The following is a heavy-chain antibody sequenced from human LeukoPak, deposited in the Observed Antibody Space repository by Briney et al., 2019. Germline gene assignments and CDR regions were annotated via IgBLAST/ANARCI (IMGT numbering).Heavy chain of an antibody. CDR3: ARDPYYYDSSGYYSYYYYGMDV. CDR2: INPSSGST. Sequence: GASVKVSCKASGYTFTSYYMHWVRQAPGQGLEWMGIINPSSGSTSYAQKFQGRVTMTRDTSTSTVYMELSSLRSEDTAVYYCARDPYYYDSSGYYSYYYYGMDVWGQGTTVTVS. J-gene: IGHJ6*02. D-gene: IGHD3-22*01. CDR1: GYTFTSYY. V-gene: IGHV1-46*01.